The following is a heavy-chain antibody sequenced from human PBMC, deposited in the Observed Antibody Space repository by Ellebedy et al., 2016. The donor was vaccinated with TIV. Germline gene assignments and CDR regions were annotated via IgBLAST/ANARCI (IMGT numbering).Heavy chain of an antibody. J-gene: IGHJ4*02. CDR2: IYSVGDT. CDR3: ATDPDGVYGDTSAY. Sequence: GESLKISCAVSGFTVSSKYMNWVRQAPGKGLEWVSLIYSVGDTYYADSVKGRFTVPRDNSQNTLYLQMTSLRVDDTAVYYCATDPDGVYGDTSAYWGRGTLVTVSS. CDR1: GFTVSSKY. D-gene: IGHD4-17*01. V-gene: IGHV3-53*01.